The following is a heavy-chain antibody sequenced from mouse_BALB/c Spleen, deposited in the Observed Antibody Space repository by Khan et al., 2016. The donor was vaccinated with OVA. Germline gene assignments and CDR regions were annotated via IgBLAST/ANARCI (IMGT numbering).Heavy chain of an antibody. J-gene: IGHJ2*01. V-gene: IGHV3-2*02. CDR2: ISYSGDT. CDR1: GYSITSDYA. D-gene: IGHD1-1*02. Sequence: EVQLQESGPGLVKPSQSLSLTCTVTGYSITSDYAWNWLRQFPGNKLGWMGYISYSGDTAYNPSLKSRISITRDTSKNQSFLQLNSVTTEVTATYYCAAMCLYNYGGNFEGYYFDYWGQGTTLTVSS. CDR3: AAMCLYNYGGNFEGYYFDY.